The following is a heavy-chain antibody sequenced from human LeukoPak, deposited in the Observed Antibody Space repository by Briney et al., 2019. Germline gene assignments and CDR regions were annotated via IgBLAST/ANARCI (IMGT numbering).Heavy chain of an antibody. CDR2: IYYSGST. D-gene: IGHD2-2*01. CDR1: GSFISSSSYY. Sequence: SETLSLTCTVSGSFISSSSYYWGWIRQPPGKGLEWFGSIYYSGSTYYNPSLKSLVTISVDTSKNQFSLKLSSVTAADTAVYYCARESGTIVVVPAASQRSGLYYMDVWGKGTTVTVSS. J-gene: IGHJ6*03. CDR3: ARESGTIVVVPAASQRSGLYYMDV. V-gene: IGHV4-39*02.